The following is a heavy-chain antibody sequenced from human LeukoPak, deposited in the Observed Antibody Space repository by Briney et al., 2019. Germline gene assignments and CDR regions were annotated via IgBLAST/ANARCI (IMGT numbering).Heavy chain of an antibody. D-gene: IGHD1-26*01. V-gene: IGHV3-23*01. Sequence: GGSLRLSCAASGFTFSSYAMSWVRQAPGKGLEWVSAIRDSGSSTHYADSVKGRFTTSRDNSKNTLFLQMNSLGAEDTAIYYCAKYGPQDSGSSHFDYWGQGALVTVSS. CDR1: GFTFSSYA. CDR2: IRDSGSST. CDR3: AKYGPQDSGSSHFDY. J-gene: IGHJ4*02.